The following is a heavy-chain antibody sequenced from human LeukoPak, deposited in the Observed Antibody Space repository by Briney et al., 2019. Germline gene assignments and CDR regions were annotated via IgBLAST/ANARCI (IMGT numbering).Heavy chain of an antibody. Sequence: ASETLSLTCTVSGGSISSSSYYWGWIRQPPGKGLEWIASIYYSGITYYNPSLQSRVTISVDTPKNQFSLKLSSVTAADTAVYYCTRRVSVTQPNWFDPWGQGTLVTVSS. CDR1: GGSISSSSYY. J-gene: IGHJ5*02. CDR2: IYYSGIT. V-gene: IGHV4-39*01. D-gene: IGHD4-17*01. CDR3: TRRVSVTQPNWFDP.